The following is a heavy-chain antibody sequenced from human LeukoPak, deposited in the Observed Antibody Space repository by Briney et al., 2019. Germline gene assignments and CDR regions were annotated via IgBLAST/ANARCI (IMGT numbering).Heavy chain of an antibody. Sequence: EXXSLTXTVSGGSISSYYWSWIRQPPGKGLEWIGYIYYSGSTNYNPSLKSRVTISVDTSKNQFSLKLSSVTAADTAVYYCAREESNMPFDYWGQGTLVTVSS. D-gene: IGHD2-2*01. CDR1: GGSISSYY. CDR3: AREESNMPFDY. CDR2: IYYSGST. V-gene: IGHV4-59*01. J-gene: IGHJ4*02.